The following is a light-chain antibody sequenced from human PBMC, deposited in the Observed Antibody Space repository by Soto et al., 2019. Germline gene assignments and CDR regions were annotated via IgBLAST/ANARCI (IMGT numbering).Light chain of an antibody. V-gene: IGLV2-14*01. CDR2: EVS. Sequence: QSVLTQPASVSGSPGQSITISCTGTSSDVGDYDYVSWSQQHPGKAPKLMIYEVSNRPSGVSNRFSGSKSGNTASLTISGLQAEDEADYYCSSYTGSSTVVFGGGTKLTVL. CDR1: SSDVGDYDY. CDR3: SSYTGSSTVV. J-gene: IGLJ3*02.